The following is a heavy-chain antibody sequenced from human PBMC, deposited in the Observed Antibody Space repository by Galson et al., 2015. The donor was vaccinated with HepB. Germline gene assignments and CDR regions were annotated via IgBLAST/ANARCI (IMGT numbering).Heavy chain of an antibody. J-gene: IGHJ4*02. CDR2: ISYDGSNK. Sequence: SLRLSCAASGFTFSSYAMHWVRQAPGKGLEWVAVISYDGSNKYYADSVKGRFTIPRDNSKNTLYLQMNSLRAEDTAVYYCARDSSGYTDSEKFDYWGQGTLVTVSS. CDR3: ARDSSGYTDSEKFDY. V-gene: IGHV3-30-3*01. D-gene: IGHD3-22*01. CDR1: GFTFSSYA.